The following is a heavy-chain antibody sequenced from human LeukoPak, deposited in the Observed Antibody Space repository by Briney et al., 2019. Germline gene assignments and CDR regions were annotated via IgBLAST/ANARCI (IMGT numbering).Heavy chain of an antibody. J-gene: IGHJ4*02. CDR1: GYSISSGYY. D-gene: IGHD2-15*01. CDR2: IYHSGNT. CDR3: ARVLHCSGGSCYPYYFDY. Sequence: SETLSLTCTVSGYSISSGYYWGWIRQPPGKGLEWIGTIYHSGNTYYNPSLASRVIILVDTSKNEFSLQLGSVTAADTAVYYCARVLHCSGGSCYPYYFDYWGQGTLVTVSS. V-gene: IGHV4-38-2*02.